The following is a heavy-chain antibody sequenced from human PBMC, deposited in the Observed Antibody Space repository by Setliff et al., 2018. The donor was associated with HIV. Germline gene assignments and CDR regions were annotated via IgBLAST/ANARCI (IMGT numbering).Heavy chain of an antibody. D-gene: IGHD3-22*01. J-gene: IGHJ4*02. CDR1: GFSFDTFA. V-gene: IGHV3-23*01. CDR3: ATDSSGPLSH. CDR2: ISGNAANA. Sequence: PGGSLRLSCAASGFSFDTFAMTWVRQAPGKGLEWVSTISGNAANAYYADSVKGRFVISRDNSKNTLYLQVSSLRADDSATYYCATDSSGPLSHWGPGTLVTVSS.